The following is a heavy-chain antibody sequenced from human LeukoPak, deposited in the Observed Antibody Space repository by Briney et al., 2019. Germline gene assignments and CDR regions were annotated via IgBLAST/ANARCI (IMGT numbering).Heavy chain of an antibody. CDR2: ISSSSSYI. CDR1: GFTFSSYS. CDR3: ASRYYYGSGSPTQDDY. D-gene: IGHD3-10*01. J-gene: IGHJ4*02. Sequence: GGSPRLSCAASGFTFSSYSMNWVRQAPGKGLEWVSSISSSSSYIYYADSVKGRFTISRDNAKNSLYLQMNSLRAEDTAVYYCASRYYYGSGSPTQDDYWGQGTLVTVSS. V-gene: IGHV3-21*01.